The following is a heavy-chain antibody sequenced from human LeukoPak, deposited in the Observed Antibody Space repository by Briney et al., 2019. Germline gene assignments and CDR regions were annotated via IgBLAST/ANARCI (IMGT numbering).Heavy chain of an antibody. Sequence: GGSLRLSCAASGFTFSSYAMHWVRQAPGKGLEWVAVISYDGSNKYYADSVKGRFTISRDNSKNTLYLQMNSLRAEDTAVYYCAKDWRFHLWASPDYWGQGTLVTVSS. CDR1: GFTFSSYA. CDR2: ISYDGSNK. J-gene: IGHJ4*02. CDR3: AKDWRFHLWASPDY. D-gene: IGHD3-10*01. V-gene: IGHV3-30-3*01.